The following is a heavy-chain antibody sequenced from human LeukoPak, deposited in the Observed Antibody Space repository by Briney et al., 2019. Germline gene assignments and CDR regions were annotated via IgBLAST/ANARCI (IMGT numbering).Heavy chain of an antibody. J-gene: IGHJ4*02. CDR3: ARALRITIFGVDY. V-gene: IGHV3-48*04. CDR2: ISSSGSTI. D-gene: IGHD3-3*01. CDR1: GFTFSSYS. Sequence: GGSLRLSCAASGFTFSSYSMNWVRQAPGKGLEWVSYISSSGSTIYYADSVKGRFTISRDNAKNSLYLQMNSLRAEDTAVYYCARALRITIFGVDYWGQGTLVTVSS.